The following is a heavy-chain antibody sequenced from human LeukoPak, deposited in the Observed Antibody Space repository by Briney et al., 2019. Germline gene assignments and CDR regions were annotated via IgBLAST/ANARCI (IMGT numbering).Heavy chain of an antibody. J-gene: IGHJ5*02. CDR1: GGSFSGYY. CDR2: INHSGST. CDR3: VRPYGSGLFDP. Sequence: PSETLSLTCAVYGGSFSGYYWSWIRQPPGKGLEWIGEINHSGSTNYNPSLKSRVTISVDTSKNQFSLKLSSVTAADTAVYYCVRPYGSGLFDPWGQGTLVTVSS. V-gene: IGHV4-34*01. D-gene: IGHD3-10*01.